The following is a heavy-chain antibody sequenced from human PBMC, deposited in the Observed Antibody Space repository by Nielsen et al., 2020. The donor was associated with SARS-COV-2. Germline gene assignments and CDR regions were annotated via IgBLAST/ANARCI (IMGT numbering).Heavy chain of an antibody. D-gene: IGHD4-17*01. CDR2: ISYDGSNK. J-gene: IGHJ4*02. V-gene: IGHV3-30*18. CDR1: GFTFSSYG. CDR3: AKDTDYGDIDY. Sequence: GGSLRLSCAASGFTFSSYGMHWVRQAPGKGLEWVAVISYDGSNKYYADSVKGRFTISRDNSKNTLYLQMNSLRAEDTAVYYCAKDTDYGDIDYWGQGTLVTVSS.